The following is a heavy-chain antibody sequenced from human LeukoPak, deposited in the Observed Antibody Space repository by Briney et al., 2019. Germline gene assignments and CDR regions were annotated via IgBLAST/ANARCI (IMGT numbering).Heavy chain of an antibody. CDR3: ARGAYGFYYDSSGYYYYFDY. J-gene: IGHJ4*02. Sequence: SETLSLTCTVSGGSISSYYWSWIRQPPGKGLEWIGEINHSGSTNYNPSLKSRVTISVDTSKNQFSLKLSSVTAADTAVYYCARGAYGFYYDSSGYYYYFDYWGQGTLVTVSS. CDR2: INHSGST. V-gene: IGHV4-34*01. D-gene: IGHD3-22*01. CDR1: GGSISSYY.